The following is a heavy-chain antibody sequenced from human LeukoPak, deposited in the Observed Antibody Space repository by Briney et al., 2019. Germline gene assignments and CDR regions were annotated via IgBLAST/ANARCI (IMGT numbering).Heavy chain of an antibody. CDR2: ISVYNGYT. J-gene: IGHJ4*02. D-gene: IGHD1-26*01. V-gene: IGHV1-18*01. CDR1: GYTFTSYH. Sequence: GASVKVSCKASGYTFTSYHINWVRQAPGQGLEWMGWISVYNGYTEFAQKFQGRVTMTTDTSTRTTYMDLRGLRSDDTAVYYCARDSGWELKQYYFDHWGQGTLVTVSS. CDR3: ARDSGWELKQYYFDH.